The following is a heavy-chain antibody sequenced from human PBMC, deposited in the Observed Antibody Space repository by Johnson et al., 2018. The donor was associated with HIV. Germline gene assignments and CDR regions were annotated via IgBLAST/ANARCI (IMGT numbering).Heavy chain of an antibody. CDR2: IKQDGSEK. Sequence: EVQLVESGGGLVQPGGSLRLSCAASGFTFNSYWMTWVRQAPGKGLEWVASIKQDGSEKYYVDSVKGRFTISRDNAKNFLYLQMNGLRAEDTAVDYCARERMSNGGWRSMSDAFAIWGQGTMVTVSS. CDR3: ARERMSNGGWRSMSDAFAI. CDR1: GFTFNSYW. V-gene: IGHV3-7*05. D-gene: IGHD7-27*01. J-gene: IGHJ3*02.